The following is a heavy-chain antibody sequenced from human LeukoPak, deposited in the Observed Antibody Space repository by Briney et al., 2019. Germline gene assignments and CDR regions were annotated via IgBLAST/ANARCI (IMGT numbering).Heavy chain of an antibody. J-gene: IGHJ6*02. D-gene: IGHD5-24*01. Sequence: GGSLRLSCAASGFTLSRYAMQWVGQAPGKGREGGAVISYDGSNNYYAHSVYIRFTISRDNSKNTLYLQMNSLRAEDTAVYYCARDCVMATQRGWVYYYYYGMDVGGQGTTVTVS. CDR1: GFTLSRYA. CDR3: ARDCVMATQRGWVYYYYYGMDV. CDR2: ISYDGSNN. V-gene: IGHV3-30-3*01.